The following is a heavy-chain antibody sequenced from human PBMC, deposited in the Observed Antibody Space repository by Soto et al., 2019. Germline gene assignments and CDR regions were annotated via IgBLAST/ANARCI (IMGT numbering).Heavy chain of an antibody. CDR1: GFTFSSYA. J-gene: IGHJ4*02. V-gene: IGHV3-30-3*01. Sequence: GGSLRLSCAASGFTFSSYAMHWVRQAPGKGLEWVAVISYDGSNKYYADSVKGRFTISRDNSKNTLYLQMNSLRAEDTAVYYCARDFAGPTWGAFDYWGQGTLVTVSS. CDR2: ISYDGSNK. D-gene: IGHD3-16*01. CDR3: ARDFAGPTWGAFDY.